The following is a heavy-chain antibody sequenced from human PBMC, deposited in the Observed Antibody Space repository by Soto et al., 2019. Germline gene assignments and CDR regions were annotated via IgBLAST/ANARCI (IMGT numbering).Heavy chain of an antibody. CDR3: ARDFGGVGRTYGPGPKRYYYGMDV. D-gene: IGHD3-10*01. Sequence: QVQLVQSGAEVKKPGASVKVSCKASGYTFTSYGISWVRQAPGQGLEWMGWISAYKLNTNYAQNLQGRVTMTTDTSTSTAHMELRSLRSDDTAVYYCARDFGGVGRTYGPGPKRYYYGMDVWGQGTTVTVSS. V-gene: IGHV1-18*01. J-gene: IGHJ6*02. CDR1: GYTFTSYG. CDR2: ISAYKLNT.